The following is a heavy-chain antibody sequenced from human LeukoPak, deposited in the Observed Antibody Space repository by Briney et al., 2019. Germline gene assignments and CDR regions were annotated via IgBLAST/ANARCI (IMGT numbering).Heavy chain of an antibody. CDR2: IIPIFGTA. D-gene: IGHD3-10*01. CDR3: ARVYTMVRGVIIGRRSYYFDY. Sequence: RRASVKVSCKASGGTFSSYAISWVRQAPGQGLEWMGRIIPIFGTANYAQKFQGRVTITTDESTSTAYMELSSLRSEDTAVYYCARVYTMVRGVIIGRRSYYFDYWGQGTLVTVSS. CDR1: GGTFSSYA. V-gene: IGHV1-69*05. J-gene: IGHJ4*02.